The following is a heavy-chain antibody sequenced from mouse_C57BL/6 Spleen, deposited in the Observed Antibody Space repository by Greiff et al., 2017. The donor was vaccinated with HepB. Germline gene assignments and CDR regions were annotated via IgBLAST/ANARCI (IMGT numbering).Heavy chain of an antibody. D-gene: IGHD1-1*01. CDR3: ARGLYYGSSPLV. CDR2: IDPSDSYT. Sequence: VQLQQPGAELVRPGTSVKLSCKASGYTFTSYWMHWVKQRPGQGLEWIGVIDPSDSYTNYNQKFKGKATLTVDTSSSTAYMQLSSLTSEDSAVYYCARGLYYGSSPLVWGTGTTVTVSS. V-gene: IGHV1-59*01. CDR1: GYTFTSYW. J-gene: IGHJ1*03.